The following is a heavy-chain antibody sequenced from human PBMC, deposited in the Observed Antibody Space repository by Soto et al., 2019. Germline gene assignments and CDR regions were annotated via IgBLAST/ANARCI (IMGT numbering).Heavy chain of an antibody. Sequence: QVQLVQSGAEVKKPGASVQVPCKASGYTFITYGISWVRQAPGQVLEWMGWISSYNGNTNYAQKLQGRVTMTTDTSTTTAYMELRSLRSDDTAVYYCARDRPTSSIRARDYYYAMDVWGQGTPVTVSS. CDR3: ARDRPTSSIRARDYYYAMDV. V-gene: IGHV1-18*01. CDR1: GYTFITYG. D-gene: IGHD6-6*01. J-gene: IGHJ6*02. CDR2: ISSYNGNT.